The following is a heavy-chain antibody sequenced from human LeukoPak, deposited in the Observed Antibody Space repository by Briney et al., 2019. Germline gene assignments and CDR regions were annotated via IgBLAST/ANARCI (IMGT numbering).Heavy chain of an antibody. V-gene: IGHV4-34*01. D-gene: IGHD6-13*01. CDR3: ARGKRGYSSSWYDY. Sequence: SETLSLTCAVHGGSLSGNYWSWIRQPPGKGLEWIGQGTHDGVTTYNPSLKSRVTISVDTPRNQVSLKVTSLTAADTAVYYCARGKRGYSSSWYDYWGQGTLVTVSS. CDR1: GGSLSGNY. CDR2: GTHDGVT. J-gene: IGHJ4*02.